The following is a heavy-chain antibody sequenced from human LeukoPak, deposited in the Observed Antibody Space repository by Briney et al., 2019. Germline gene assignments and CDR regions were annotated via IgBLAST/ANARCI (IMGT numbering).Heavy chain of an antibody. Sequence: SETLSLTCTVSGGSIISNYWIWIRQSAGTGLEWIGRIYGSGITDYNPSLKSRVTMSLDTSRKQFSLRLTSVTAADTAVYYCARLKFYDSTGYSPGYYMDVWGKGTTVSVFS. CDR1: GGSIISNY. D-gene: IGHD3-22*01. CDR2: IYGSGIT. V-gene: IGHV4-4*07. J-gene: IGHJ6*03. CDR3: ARLKFYDSTGYSPGYYMDV.